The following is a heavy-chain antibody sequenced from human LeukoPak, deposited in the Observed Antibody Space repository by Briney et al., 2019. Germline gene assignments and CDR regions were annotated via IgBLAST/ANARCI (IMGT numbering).Heavy chain of an antibody. CDR3: AKDRGDGYNYFDY. CDR2: ISYDGSNK. V-gene: IGHV3-30*18. CDR1: GLTFSSYG. J-gene: IGHJ4*02. D-gene: IGHD5-24*01. Sequence: GGSLRLSCAASGLTFSSYGMHWVRQAPGKGLEWVAVISYDGSNKYYADSVKGRFTISRDNSKNTLYLQMNSLRAEDTAVYYCAKDRGDGYNYFDYWGQGTLVTVSS.